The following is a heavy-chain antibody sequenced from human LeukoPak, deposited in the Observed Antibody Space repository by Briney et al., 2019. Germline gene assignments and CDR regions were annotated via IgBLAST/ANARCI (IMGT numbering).Heavy chain of an antibody. Sequence: SGGSLRLSCAASGFIVSDTYMTWVRQAPGKGLEWVSVIHNDGSTYYADSVKGRFTVSRDNSKNMLFLRMNSLRVEDTAVYFCARVLTIFGVGIDAFDIWGQGTMVTVPS. CDR1: GFIVSDTY. D-gene: IGHD3-3*01. J-gene: IGHJ3*02. CDR2: IHNDGST. CDR3: ARVLTIFGVGIDAFDI. V-gene: IGHV3-53*01.